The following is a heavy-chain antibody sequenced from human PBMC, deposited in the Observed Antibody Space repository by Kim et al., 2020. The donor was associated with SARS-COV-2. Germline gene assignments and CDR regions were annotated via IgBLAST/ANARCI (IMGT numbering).Heavy chain of an antibody. J-gene: IGHJ6*02. V-gene: IGHV4-4*02. Sequence: SETLSLTCAVSGGSISSSNWWSWVRQPPGKGLEWIGEIYHSGSTNYNPSLKSQVTISVDKSKNQFSLKLSSVTAADTAVYYCARDRRNTGVLPDDDYGMDVWGQGTTVTVSS. D-gene: IGHD2-2*01. CDR3: ARDRRNTGVLPDDDYGMDV. CDR2: IYHSGST. CDR1: GGSISSSNW.